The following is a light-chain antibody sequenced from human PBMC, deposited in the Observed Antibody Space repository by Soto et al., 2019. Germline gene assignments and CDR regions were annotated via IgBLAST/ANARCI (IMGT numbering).Light chain of an antibody. CDR1: SSDVGGYNY. V-gene: IGLV2-11*01. Sequence: QSVLTQPRSVSGSPGQSVTISCTGTSSDVGGYNYVSWYRQHPGKAPKLMIYDVSKRPSGVPDRFSGSKSGNPASLTISGLQAVDEADYYCCSYAGSYAWVFVTGTKLTVL. J-gene: IGLJ1*01. CDR3: CSYAGSYAWV. CDR2: DVS.